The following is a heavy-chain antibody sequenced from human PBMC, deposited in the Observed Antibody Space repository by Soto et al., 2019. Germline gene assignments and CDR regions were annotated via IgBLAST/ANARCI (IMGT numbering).Heavy chain of an antibody. CDR3: ARDASLGTGWFDP. CDR1: GHSISSGYF. J-gene: IGHJ5*02. CDR2: IYYGGTA. D-gene: IGHD1-1*01. Sequence: SETLSLTCALSGHSISSGYFWGWLRQPPGKGLEWIGSIYYGGTAYYNPSLKSRVTISLDMSKNQFSLSLSPVTAADTAFYSCARDASLGTGWFDPWGQGPLVTVCS. V-gene: IGHV4-38-2*02.